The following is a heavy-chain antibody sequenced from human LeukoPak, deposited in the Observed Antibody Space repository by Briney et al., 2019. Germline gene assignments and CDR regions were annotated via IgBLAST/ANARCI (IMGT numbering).Heavy chain of an antibody. CDR1: GGTFSSYA. V-gene: IGHV1-69*04. J-gene: IGHJ6*02. CDR3: ARAIQSYYYYGMVV. Sequence: SVKVSCKASGGTFSSYAISWVRQAPGQGLEWMGRIIPILGIANYAQKFQGRVTITADKSTSTAYMELSSLRSEDTAVYYCARAIQSYYYYGMVVWGQGTTVTVSS. D-gene: IGHD5-18*01. CDR2: IIPILGIA.